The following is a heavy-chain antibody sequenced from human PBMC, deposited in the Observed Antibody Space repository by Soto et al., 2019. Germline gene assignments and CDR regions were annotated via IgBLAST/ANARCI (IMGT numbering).Heavy chain of an antibody. Sequence: GGSLRLSCSASGFTFSSYAMHWVRQAPGKGLEYVSAISSNGGSTYYADSVKGRFTISRDNSKNTLYLQMSTLRAEDTAVYYCVKDSLGIAAVYLNGSDWGQGTLVTVSS. CDR2: ISSNGGST. V-gene: IGHV3-64D*06. J-gene: IGHJ4*02. CDR1: GFTFSSYA. CDR3: VKDSLGIAAVYLNGSD. D-gene: IGHD6-13*01.